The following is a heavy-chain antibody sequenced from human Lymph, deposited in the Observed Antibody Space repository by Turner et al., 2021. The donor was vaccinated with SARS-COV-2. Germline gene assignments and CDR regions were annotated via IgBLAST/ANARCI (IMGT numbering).Heavy chain of an antibody. CDR1: GGSISSYY. J-gene: IGHJ4*02. V-gene: IGHV4-59*08. Sequence: QVQLQESGPGLVKPSETLSLTCTVSGGSISSYYWSWIRQPPGKGLEWIGYISNSGSTNYNPSLKSRVTISLDTSKNHFSLKLSSVTAADTAVYYCARHGNELGIQLWGQGTLVTVSS. D-gene: IGHD5-18*01. CDR3: ARHGNELGIQL. CDR2: ISNSGST.